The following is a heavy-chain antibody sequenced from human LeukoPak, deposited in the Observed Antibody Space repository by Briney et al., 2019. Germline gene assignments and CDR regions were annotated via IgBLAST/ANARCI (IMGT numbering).Heavy chain of an antibody. CDR3: GRDPNGDYVGAFDF. CDR2: IRGSGASS. D-gene: IGHD4-17*01. CDR1: GFTFSNYA. J-gene: IGHJ3*01. V-gene: IGHV3-23*01. Sequence: GGSLRLSCAASGFTFSNYAMTWVRQAPGKGLEWVSSIRGSGASSFYADSVKGRFAMSRDNSKSTLYLQMNSLRVGDTAVYYCGRDPNGDYVGAFDFGGQGTLVTVSS.